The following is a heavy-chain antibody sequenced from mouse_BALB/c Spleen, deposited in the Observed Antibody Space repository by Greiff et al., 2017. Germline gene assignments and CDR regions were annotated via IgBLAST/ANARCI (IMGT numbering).Heavy chain of an antibody. D-gene: IGHD4-1*01. Sequence: VQLVESGAELMKPGASVKISCKATGYTFSSYWIEWVKQRPGHGLEWIGEILPGSGSTNYNEKFKGKATFTADTSSNTAYMQLSSLTSEDSAVYYCARSDWEGYYFDYWGQGTTLTVSS. CDR1: GYTFSSYW. CDR3: ARSDWEGYYFDY. J-gene: IGHJ2*01. V-gene: IGHV1-9*01. CDR2: ILPGSGST.